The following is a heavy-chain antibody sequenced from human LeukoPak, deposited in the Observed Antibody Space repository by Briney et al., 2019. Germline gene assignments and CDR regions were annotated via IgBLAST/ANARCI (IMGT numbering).Heavy chain of an antibody. CDR3: ARDESGSGSYFDY. CDR1: GGTFSSYA. Sequence: ASVQVSCKASGGTFSSYAISWVRQPPARGLEWMGGIIPIFGTANYAQKFQGGVTITADKSTSTAYMELSSLRSEDTAVYYCARDESGSGSYFDYWGQGTLVTVSS. CDR2: IIPIFGTA. J-gene: IGHJ4*02. D-gene: IGHD3-10*01. V-gene: IGHV1-69*06.